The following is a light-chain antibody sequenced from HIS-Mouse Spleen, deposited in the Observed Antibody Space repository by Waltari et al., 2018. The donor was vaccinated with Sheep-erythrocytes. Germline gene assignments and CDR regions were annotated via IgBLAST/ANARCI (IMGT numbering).Light chain of an antibody. CDR3: MQALQTPRT. V-gene: IGKV2-28*01. CDR2: LGS. J-gene: IGKJ1*01. Sequence: DIVMTQSTLSLPVTPGEPASISCRSSQSLLHSNGYNYLDWYLQKPGQSPQLLIYLGSNRASGVPDRFSGSGSGTDFTLKISRVEAEDVGVYYCMQALQTPRTFGQGTKVEIE. CDR1: QSLLHSNGYNY.